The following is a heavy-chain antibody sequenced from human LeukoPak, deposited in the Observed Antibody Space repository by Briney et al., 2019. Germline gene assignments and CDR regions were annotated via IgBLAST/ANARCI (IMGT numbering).Heavy chain of an antibody. Sequence: GGSLRLSCAASGFTFSSYWMTWVRQAPGKGLEWVANIKQDGSERNYVDSIKGRFTISRDNAKNSLYLQMNTLRDEDTAVYYCATGAGCGYWGQGTLVTVSS. CDR1: GFTFSSYW. CDR2: IKQDGSER. V-gene: IGHV3-7*03. CDR3: ATGAGCGY. J-gene: IGHJ4*02. D-gene: IGHD6-19*01.